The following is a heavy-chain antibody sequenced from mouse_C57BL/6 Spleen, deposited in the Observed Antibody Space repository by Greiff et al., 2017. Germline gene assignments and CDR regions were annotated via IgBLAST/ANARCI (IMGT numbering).Heavy chain of an antibody. V-gene: IGHV2-5*01. CDR1: GFSLTSYG. J-gene: IGHJ3*01. Sequence: QVQLQQSGPGLVQPSQSLSITCTVSGFSLTSYGVHWVRQSPGKGLEWLGVIRRGGSTDYNASFMSRLSLTKDNSKSQVFFKMNSLQADDTAIYYCAKNDDYDGPGTWFAYWGQGTLVTVSA. D-gene: IGHD2-4*01. CDR2: IRRGGST. CDR3: AKNDDYDGPGTWFAY.